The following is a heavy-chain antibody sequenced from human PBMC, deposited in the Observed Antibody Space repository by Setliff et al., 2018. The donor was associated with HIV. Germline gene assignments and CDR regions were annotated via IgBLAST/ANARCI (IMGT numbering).Heavy chain of an antibody. CDR1: GGSINSSTYY. V-gene: IGHV4-39*01. D-gene: IGHD1-26*01. J-gene: IGHJ4*02. CDR2: ITYSGSA. Sequence: SETLSLTCTVSGGSINSSTYYWGWIRQPPGKGLEWIGYITYSGSAYYNPSLKSRVTISVDTSQNQFSLKLSSVTAADTAVYYCARHRDGGTYPLDYWGQGTLVTVSS. CDR3: ARHRDGGTYPLDY.